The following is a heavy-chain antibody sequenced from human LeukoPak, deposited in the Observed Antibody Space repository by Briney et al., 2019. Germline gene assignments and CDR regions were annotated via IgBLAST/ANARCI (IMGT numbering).Heavy chain of an antibody. CDR3: ARGPSGPSGQDY. CDR2: IYYSGST. CDR1: GGSISSSSYY. D-gene: IGHD3-10*01. V-gene: IGHV4-39*01. Sequence: SETLSLTCTVSGGSISSSSYYWGWIRQPPGKGLEWIGSIYYSGSTYYNPSLKTRVTISVDTSKNQFSLKLSSVTAADTAVYYCARGPSGPSGQDYWGQGTLVTVSS. J-gene: IGHJ4*02.